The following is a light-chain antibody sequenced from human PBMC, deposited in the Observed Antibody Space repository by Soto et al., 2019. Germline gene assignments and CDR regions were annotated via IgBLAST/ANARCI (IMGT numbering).Light chain of an antibody. CDR1: QSISSD. CDR3: QQYKNWPL. V-gene: IGKV3-15*01. Sequence: EIVLTQSPVTLSLSPGERATLSCRASQSISSDLAWYQWRPGQAPGLLIYDASTRATGIPVRFSGSGSGTEFTLTISSLQSGDFAVYYCQQYKNWPLFGQGTKVDIK. CDR2: DAS. J-gene: IGKJ1*01.